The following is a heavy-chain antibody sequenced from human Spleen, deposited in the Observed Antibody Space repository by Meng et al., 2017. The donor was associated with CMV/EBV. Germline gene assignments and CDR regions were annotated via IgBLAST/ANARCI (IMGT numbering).Heavy chain of an antibody. CDR1: GFTVSSNY. J-gene: IGHJ4*02. CDR3: ASEQQLVRGAVAAHFDY. V-gene: IGHV3-66*02. CDR2: IYSGGST. D-gene: IGHD6-13*01. Sequence: ETLSLTCAASGFTVSSNYMSWVRQAPGKGLEWVSVIYSGGSTYYADSVKGRFTISRDNSKNTLHLQMNSLRAEGTAVYYCASEQQLVRGAVAAHFDYWGQGTLVTVSS.